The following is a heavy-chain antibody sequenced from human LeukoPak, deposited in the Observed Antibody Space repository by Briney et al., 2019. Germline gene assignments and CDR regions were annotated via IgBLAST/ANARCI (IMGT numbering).Heavy chain of an antibody. CDR3: AKDSPYCSGGSCYSYYFDY. V-gene: IGHV3-23*01. CDR2: ISGSGGST. J-gene: IGHJ4*02. CDR1: GFTFSSYA. Sequence: GSLRLSCAASGFTFSSYAMSWVRQAPGKGLEWVSAISGSGGSTYYADSVKGRFTISRDNSKNTLYLQMNSLRAEDTAVYYCAKDSPYCSGGSCYSYYFDYWGQGTLVTVSS. D-gene: IGHD2-15*01.